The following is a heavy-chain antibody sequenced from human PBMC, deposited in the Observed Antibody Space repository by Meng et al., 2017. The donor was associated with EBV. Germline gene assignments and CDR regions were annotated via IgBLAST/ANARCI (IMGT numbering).Heavy chain of an antibody. Sequence: QLQLQESGPGLVTPSETLSLTCTVSGASVSGGTFHWSWIRQPPGKELEWIGYIYDGGTTIYNPSLKSRVTIFLDTSRNQFSLGLRSVTTADTAVYYCAKSSSSTPGVVDSWGQGTLVTVSS. CDR2: IYDGGTT. J-gene: IGHJ4*02. V-gene: IGHV4-61*01. D-gene: IGHD6-6*01. CDR1: GASVSGGTFH. CDR3: AKSSSSTPGVVDS.